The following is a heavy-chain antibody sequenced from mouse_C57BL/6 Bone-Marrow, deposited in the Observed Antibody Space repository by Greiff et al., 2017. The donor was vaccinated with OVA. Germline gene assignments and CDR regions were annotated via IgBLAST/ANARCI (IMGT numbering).Heavy chain of an antibody. Sequence: VQLQQSGPELVKPGASVKISCKASGYSFTGYYMNWVKQSPEKSLEWIGEINPSTGGTTYNQKFKAKATLTVDKSSSTAYMQLKSLTSEDSAVYYCARGLRQLRPLYFDDWGQGTTLTVSS. J-gene: IGHJ2*01. CDR1: GYSFTGYY. D-gene: IGHD3-2*02. V-gene: IGHV1-42*01. CDR3: ARGLRQLRPLYFDD. CDR2: INPSTGGT.